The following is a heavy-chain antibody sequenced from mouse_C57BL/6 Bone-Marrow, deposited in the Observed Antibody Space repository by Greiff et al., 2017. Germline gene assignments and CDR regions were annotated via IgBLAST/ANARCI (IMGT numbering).Heavy chain of an antibody. J-gene: IGHJ4*01. CDR3: ARSGWEGAMDY. D-gene: IGHD4-1*01. Sequence: QVQLKQSGAELVKPGASVKISCKASGYAFSSYWMNWVKQRPGKGLEWIGQIYPGDGDTNYNGKFKGKATLTADKSSSTAYMQLSSLTSEDSAVYFCARSGWEGAMDYWGQGTSVTVSS. CDR1: GYAFSSYW. CDR2: IYPGDGDT. V-gene: IGHV1-80*01.